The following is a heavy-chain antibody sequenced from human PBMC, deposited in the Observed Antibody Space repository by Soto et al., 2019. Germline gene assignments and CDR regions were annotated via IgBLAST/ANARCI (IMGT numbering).Heavy chain of an antibody. V-gene: IGHV3-30*18. Sequence: GGFLRLSCAASGVTFISYGMHWVRQAPGKGLEWVGFISYDGSKKYYADSVKGRFTISRDNSKNTLYLQMNSLRAEDTAVYYCAKSIWGKVRGQTFGYWGQGTLVTVSS. D-gene: IGHD3-10*01. CDR2: ISYDGSKK. J-gene: IGHJ4*02. CDR3: AKSIWGKVRGQTFGY. CDR1: GVTFISYG.